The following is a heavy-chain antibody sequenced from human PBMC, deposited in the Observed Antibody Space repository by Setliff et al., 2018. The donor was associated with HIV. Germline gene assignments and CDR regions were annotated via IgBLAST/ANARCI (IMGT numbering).Heavy chain of an antibody. CDR3: ARLGTSYYDSPSVD. V-gene: IGHV4-39*02. J-gene: IGHJ4*02. D-gene: IGHD3-22*01. CDR1: GGSISGSSYY. CDR2: MYYSGST. Sequence: PSETLSLTCIVSGGSISGSSYYWGWIRQSPGKGLEWIGNMYYSGSTYYNPSLKSRVTISVDTSKNHLSLKLTSVTAADTAVYYCARLGTSYYDSPSVDWGQGTLVTVSS.